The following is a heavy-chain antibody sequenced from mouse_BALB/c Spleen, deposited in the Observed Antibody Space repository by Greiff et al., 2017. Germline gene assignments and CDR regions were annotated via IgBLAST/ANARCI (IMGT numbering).Heavy chain of an antibody. CDR3: AIYYGNYFAY. J-gene: IGHJ3*01. Sequence: EVKLMESGGGLVKPGGSLKLSCAASGFTFSSYAMSWVRQSPEKRLEWVAEISSGGSYTYYPDTVTGRFTIARDNAKNTLYLEMSSLRSEDTAMYYCAIYYGNYFAYWGQGTLVTVSA. CDR1: GFTFSSYA. CDR2: ISSGGSYT. V-gene: IGHV5-9-4*01. D-gene: IGHD2-1*01.